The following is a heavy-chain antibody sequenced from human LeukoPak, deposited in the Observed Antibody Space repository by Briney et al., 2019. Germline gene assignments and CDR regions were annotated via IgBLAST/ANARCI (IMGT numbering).Heavy chain of an antibody. CDR3: ARGHYDTSGYNHFDY. Sequence: PSETLSLTCTVSGGSFSSGGYYWSWIRQLPGKGLEWIGYIDYSGTAYYNPSLKSRVTISIDTSKNQFSVKLSSVTAADTAVYYCARGHYDTSGYNHFDYWGQGTLVTVSS. V-gene: IGHV4-31*03. CDR1: GGSFSSGGYY. CDR2: IDYSGTA. D-gene: IGHD3-22*01. J-gene: IGHJ4*02.